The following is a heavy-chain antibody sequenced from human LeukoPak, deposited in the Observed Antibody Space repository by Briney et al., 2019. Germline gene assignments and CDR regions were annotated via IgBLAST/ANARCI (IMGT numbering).Heavy chain of an antibody. Sequence: PSETLSLTCTVSGGSISSYFWSWIRQPPGKRLEWIRHIYYSGSTNYNPSLKSRVTVSVDTSKNQFSLKLSTVTAADTAVYYCARGAGNYYFYGMDVWGQGTTVTVSS. CDR1: GGSISSYF. CDR2: IYYSGST. V-gene: IGHV4-59*01. J-gene: IGHJ6*02. CDR3: ARGAGNYYFYGMDV.